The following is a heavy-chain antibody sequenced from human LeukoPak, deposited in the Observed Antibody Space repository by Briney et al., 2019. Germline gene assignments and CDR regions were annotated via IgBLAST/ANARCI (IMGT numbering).Heavy chain of an antibody. V-gene: IGHV4-39*01. Sequence: ASETLSLTCSVSGGSISGSSYYWGWIRQPPGKGLEWIGSIYYSGSTYYSASLKSRITISMDTSKNQFSLNLSSVTAADTTVYYCARGSYDVLTGYSTLGEYWGQGTLVTVSS. CDR2: IYYSGST. D-gene: IGHD3-9*01. CDR3: ARGSYDVLTGYSTLGEY. J-gene: IGHJ4*02. CDR1: GGSISGSSYY.